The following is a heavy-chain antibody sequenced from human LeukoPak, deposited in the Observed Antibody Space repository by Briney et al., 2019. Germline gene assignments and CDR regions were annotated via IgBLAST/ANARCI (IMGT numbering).Heavy chain of an antibody. Sequence: SVKVSCKASGGTFSMDAINWVRQAPGQGLEWMGGIIPIFVPANSAQKFQGKVTITADKSTSTAYMELRRLRSEDTAVYYCARVVAAATNRFDPWGQGTLVTVSS. J-gene: IGHJ5*02. V-gene: IGHV1-69*06. CDR3: ARVVAAATNRFDP. CDR2: IIPIFVPA. CDR1: GGTFSMDA. D-gene: IGHD2-15*01.